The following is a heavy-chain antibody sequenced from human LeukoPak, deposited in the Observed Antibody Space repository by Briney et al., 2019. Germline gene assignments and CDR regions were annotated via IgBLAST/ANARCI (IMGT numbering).Heavy chain of an antibody. Sequence: PGGSLRLSCAASGFTISSNQMSWVRQAPGKGLEWVSAINSDGSTYYADSVKGRFTISRDNSKNTLYLQMNSLRVEDTAVYFCSFSSVWTGFFQYWGQGTLVTVSS. CDR1: GFTISSNQ. J-gene: IGHJ1*01. CDR3: SFSSVWTGFFQY. D-gene: IGHD3-22*01. V-gene: IGHV3-53*01. CDR2: INSDGST.